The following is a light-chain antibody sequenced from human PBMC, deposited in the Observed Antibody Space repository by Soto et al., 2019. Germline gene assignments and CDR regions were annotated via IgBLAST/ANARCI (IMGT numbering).Light chain of an antibody. Sequence: EIVLTQSPGTLSLSPGERATLSCRASQSISSSYLAWFQQKPGQAPRLLIYGASSRPTGIPDRFSGSGSGTDFTLTISRLEPEDFAVYYCQQYGSSPRTFGPGTKVDL. J-gene: IGKJ3*01. V-gene: IGKV3-20*01. CDR2: GAS. CDR1: QSISSSY. CDR3: QQYGSSPRT.